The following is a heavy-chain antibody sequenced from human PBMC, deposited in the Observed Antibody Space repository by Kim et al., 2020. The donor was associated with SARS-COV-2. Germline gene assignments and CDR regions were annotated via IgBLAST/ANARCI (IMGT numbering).Heavy chain of an antibody. J-gene: IGHJ4*02. D-gene: IGHD1-26*01. Sequence: DSVKGRFTISRDNSENTLYFQMNSLRAEDTAVYYCAKATGSYYGADYFDYWGQGTLVTVSS. CDR3: AKATGSYYGADYFDY. V-gene: IGHV3-23*01.